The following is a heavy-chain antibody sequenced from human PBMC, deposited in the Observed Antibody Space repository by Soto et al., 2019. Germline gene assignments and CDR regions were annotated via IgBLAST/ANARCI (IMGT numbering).Heavy chain of an antibody. V-gene: IGHV3-23*01. CDR2: ISGSGGTT. Sequence: EVQLLESGGGLVQPGGSLRLSCAASGLTFDNYGMSWVRQAPGKGLEWVSAISGSGGTTFYADSVKGRFTISRDNSKNTVYLHMNSLRAEETALYYCADPPLPGANYNGMDVWGQGTTVTVSS. CDR1: GLTFDNYG. D-gene: IGHD3-10*01. J-gene: IGHJ6*02. CDR3: ADPPLPGANYNGMDV.